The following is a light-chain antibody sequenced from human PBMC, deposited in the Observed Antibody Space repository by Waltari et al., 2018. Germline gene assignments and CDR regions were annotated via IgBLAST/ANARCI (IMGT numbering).Light chain of an antibody. V-gene: IGLV3-27*01. J-gene: IGLJ3*02. CDR3: YSAADSNLRV. Sequence: SYELTQPSSVSVSPGQTARITCSGDVLAKKYARWFQQKPGQAPVLLIYKDTERPPGIPERFSGSSSGATVTVTISGAQVEDEADYYCYSAADSNLRVFGGGTKLTVL. CDR1: VLAKKY. CDR2: KDT.